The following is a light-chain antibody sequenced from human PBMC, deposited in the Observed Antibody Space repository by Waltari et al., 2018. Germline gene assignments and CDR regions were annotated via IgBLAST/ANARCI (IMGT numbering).Light chain of an antibody. J-gene: IGKJ1*01. CDR2: GAS. Sequence: DIVWTQSPGPLSLSPGERGTHFCKARESVGSNQLACYQLKPGQRPRPLVFGASTRATGIPDRVSGVRSGTDFTLISTRLEPEDSAVYYCQQYAGSPRTFSQGTKVEIK. V-gene: IGKV3-20*01. CDR1: ESVGSNQ. CDR3: QQYAGSPRT.